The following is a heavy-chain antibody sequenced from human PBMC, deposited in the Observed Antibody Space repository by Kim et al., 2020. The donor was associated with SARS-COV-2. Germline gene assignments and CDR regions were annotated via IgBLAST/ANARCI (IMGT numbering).Heavy chain of an antibody. CDR1: GGSFSGYY. V-gene: IGHV4-34*01. D-gene: IGHD6-13*01. Sequence: SETLSLTCAVYGGSFSGYYWSWIRQPPGKGLEWIGEINHSGSTNYNPSLKSRVTISVDTSKNQFSLKLSSVTAADTAVYYCARKRFLPGIAAAGGYFDYWGQGTLVTVSS. CDR3: ARKRFLPGIAAAGGYFDY. J-gene: IGHJ4*02. CDR2: INHSGST.